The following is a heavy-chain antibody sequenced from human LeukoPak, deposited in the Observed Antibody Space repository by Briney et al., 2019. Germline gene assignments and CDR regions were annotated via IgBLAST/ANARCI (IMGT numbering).Heavy chain of an antibody. J-gene: IGHJ4*02. V-gene: IGHV3-30*02. CDR3: ASSRIAVAGESDY. CDR2: IRYDGSNK. D-gene: IGHD6-19*01. CDR1: GFTFSSYG. Sequence: GGSLRLSCAASGFTFSSYGMHWVRQAPGKGLEWVAFIRYDGSNKYYADSAKGRFTISRDNSKNTLYLQMNSLRAEGTAVYYCASSRIAVAGESDYWGQGTLVTVSS.